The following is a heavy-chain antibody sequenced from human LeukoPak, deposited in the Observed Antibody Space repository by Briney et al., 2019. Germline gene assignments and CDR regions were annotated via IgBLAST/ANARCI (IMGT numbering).Heavy chain of an antibody. CDR2: INSDGSST. CDR3: ARGYYDSSGYHPFDY. Sequence: GGSLRLSCAASGFTFSSYAMSWVRQAPGKGLVWVSRINSDGSSTSYADSVKGRFTISRDNAKNTLYLQINSLRAEDTAVYYCARGYYDSSGYHPFDYWGQGTLVTVSS. D-gene: IGHD3-22*01. J-gene: IGHJ4*02. V-gene: IGHV3-74*01. CDR1: GFTFSSYA.